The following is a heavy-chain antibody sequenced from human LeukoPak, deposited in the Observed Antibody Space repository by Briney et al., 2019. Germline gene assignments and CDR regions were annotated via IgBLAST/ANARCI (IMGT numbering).Heavy chain of an antibody. CDR1: GYSFTSYW. CDR3: ALPAASLGYGMDV. J-gene: IGHJ6*02. D-gene: IGHD2-2*01. V-gene: IGHV5-51*01. CDR2: IYPSDSDT. Sequence: GESLKISCKGSGYSFTSYWIGWVRQMPGKGLEWMGIIYPSDSDTRYSPSFQGQVTISADKSISTAYLQWSSLKASDTAMYYCALPAASLGYGMDVWGQGTTVTVSS.